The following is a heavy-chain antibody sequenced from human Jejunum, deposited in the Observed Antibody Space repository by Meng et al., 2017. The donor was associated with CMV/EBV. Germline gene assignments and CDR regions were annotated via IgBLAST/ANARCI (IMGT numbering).Heavy chain of an antibody. J-gene: IGHJ4*02. CDR1: GYTFTSYD. V-gene: IGHV1-8*01. CDR3: ATGVADFEY. D-gene: IGHD6-19*01. CDR2: MNPNRGTT. Sequence: QFQLVRSGAEVKKPGASVKVSGMASGYTFTSYDINWVRQGTGQGLEWMGWMNPNRGTTGYAQKFQGRVTMTRNISKSTAYMDLSSLRSEDTAVYYCATGVADFEYWGQGTLVTVSS.